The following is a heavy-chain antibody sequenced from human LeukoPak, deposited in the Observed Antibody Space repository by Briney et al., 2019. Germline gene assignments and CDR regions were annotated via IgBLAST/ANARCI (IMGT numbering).Heavy chain of an antibody. Sequence: GESLKISCKGSGYSFTSYWIGWVRQMPGKGLEWMGIIYPGDSDTRYSPSFQGQVTISADKSISTAYLQWSSLKASDTAMYYCARLGCSSTSCYMGGEDGSYFDYWGQGTLVTVSS. CDR1: GYSFTSYW. V-gene: IGHV5-51*01. CDR2: IYPGDSDT. J-gene: IGHJ4*02. D-gene: IGHD2-2*02. CDR3: ARLGCSSTSCYMGGEDGSYFDY.